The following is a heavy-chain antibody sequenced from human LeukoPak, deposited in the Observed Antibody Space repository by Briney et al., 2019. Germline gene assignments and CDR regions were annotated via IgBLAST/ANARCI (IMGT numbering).Heavy chain of an antibody. CDR3: ARGLRAVAARYYYYYYMDV. V-gene: IGHV4-4*07. Sequence: SETLSLTCTVSGGSISSYYWSWIRQPAGKGLEWIGRIYTSGSTNYNPSLKSRVTMSVDTSKNQFSLKLSSVTAADTAVYYCARGLRAVAARYYYYYYMDVWGKGTTVTVSS. CDR2: IYTSGST. CDR1: GGSISSYY. D-gene: IGHD6-6*01. J-gene: IGHJ6*03.